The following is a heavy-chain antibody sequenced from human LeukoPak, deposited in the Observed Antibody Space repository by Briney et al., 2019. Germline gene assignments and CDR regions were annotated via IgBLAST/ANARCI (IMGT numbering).Heavy chain of an antibody. CDR2: IKQDGSEK. V-gene: IGHV3-7*01. CDR1: GFTFSRHR. D-gene: IGHD1-26*01. Sequence: GGSLRLSCAASGFTFSRHRMNWVRQAPGKGLEWVANIKQDGSEKYYVDSVKGRFTISRDNAKNSLFLQMNSLRAEDTAVYYCARDTRTFDYWGXXTLVTVSS. J-gene: IGHJ4*01. CDR3: ARDTRTFDY.